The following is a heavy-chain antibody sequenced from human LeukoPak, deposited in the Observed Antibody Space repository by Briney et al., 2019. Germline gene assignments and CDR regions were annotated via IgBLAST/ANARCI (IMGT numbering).Heavy chain of an antibody. CDR3: ARVRYYDFWSGYIENAFDI. CDR1: GFTFSSHW. D-gene: IGHD3-3*01. Sequence: GGSLRLSCVVSGFTFSSHWMSWVRQAPGKGLEWVVNIKEHGSEKYYVDSVKGRFTISRDNAKKSLYLQMNSLRAEDTAVYYCARVRYYDFWSGYIENAFDIWGQGTMVTVSS. V-gene: IGHV3-7*01. CDR2: IKEHGSEK. J-gene: IGHJ3*02.